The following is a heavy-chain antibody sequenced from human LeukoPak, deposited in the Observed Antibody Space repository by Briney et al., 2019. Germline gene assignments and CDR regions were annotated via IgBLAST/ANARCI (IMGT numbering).Heavy chain of an antibody. J-gene: IGHJ4*02. D-gene: IGHD3-10*01. V-gene: IGHV1-2*02. CDR1: GYTFTGYY. CDR3: ARVKMVRGVISRSFDY. CDR2: INPNSGGT. Sequence: ASVKVSCKASGYTFTGYYMHWVRQAPGQGLEWMGWINPNSGGTNYAQKFQGRVTMTRDTSISTAYMELSRLRSDDTAVYYCARVKMVRGVISRSFDYCGQGTLVTVSS.